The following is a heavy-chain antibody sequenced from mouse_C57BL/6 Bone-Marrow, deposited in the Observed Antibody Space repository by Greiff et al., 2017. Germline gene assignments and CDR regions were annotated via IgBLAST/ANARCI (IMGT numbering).Heavy chain of an antibody. CDR1: GFNFKDYY. Sequence: EVQLQQSGAELVKPGASVKLSCTASGFNFKDYYIHWVKQRPEQGLEWIGRIDPEDGETKYAPNFQDKATITADTSSNTAYLQLSSLTSEDTAVYYCTRSLIYYGTNYWGQGTTLTVSS. CDR3: TRSLIYYGTNY. V-gene: IGHV14-2*01. J-gene: IGHJ2*01. D-gene: IGHD1-1*01. CDR2: IDPEDGET.